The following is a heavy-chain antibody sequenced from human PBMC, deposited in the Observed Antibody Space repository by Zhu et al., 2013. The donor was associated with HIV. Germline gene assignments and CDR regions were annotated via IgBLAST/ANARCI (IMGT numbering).Heavy chain of an antibody. Sequence: QVQLMQSGAEVRKPGASVKASCKASGYSFGSYYMHWVRQAPGQGLEWMGIINPSGGNTNYAQKFQGRVTMTSDMSTNTVHMELNNLRSDDTAVYYCARDPHGGISVIVVVRGSRYGMDVWGQGDHGHRSP. D-gene: IGHD3-22*01. CDR1: GYSFGSYY. CDR2: INPSGGNT. J-gene: IGHJ6*02. V-gene: IGHV1-46*01. CDR3: ARDPHGGISVIVVVRGSRYGMDV.